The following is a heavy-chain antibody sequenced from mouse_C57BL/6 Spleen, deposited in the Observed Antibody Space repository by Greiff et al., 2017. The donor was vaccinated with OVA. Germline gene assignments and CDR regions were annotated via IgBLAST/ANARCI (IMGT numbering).Heavy chain of an antibody. Sequence: EVQGVESGGGLVKPGGSLKLSCAASGFTFSSYAMSWVRQTPEKRLEWVATISDGGSYTYYPDSVKGRFTISRDNAKNNLYLQMSHVKSEDTGRESCAREGRGRGRFDYWGQGTTLTVSS. V-gene: IGHV5-4*01. CDR1: GFTFSSYA. D-gene: IGHD3-3*01. J-gene: IGHJ2*01. CDR2: ISDGGSYT. CDR3: AREGRGRGRFDY.